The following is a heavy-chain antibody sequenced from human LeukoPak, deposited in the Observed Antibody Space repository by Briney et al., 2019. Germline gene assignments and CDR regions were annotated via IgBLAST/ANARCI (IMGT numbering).Heavy chain of an antibody. V-gene: IGHV1-18*01. CDR2: ISVYNGNT. D-gene: IGHD2-21*01. J-gene: IGHJ6*03. CDR3: ARGRGEYYYYMDV. Sequence: ASVKVSCKASGYTFTSYGISWVRQAPGQGLEWMGWISVYNGNTYNAQKLQGRVTMTTDTSTSTAFMELRSLRSDDTAVYYCARGRGEYYYYMDVWGKGTTVTVSS. CDR1: GYTFTSYG.